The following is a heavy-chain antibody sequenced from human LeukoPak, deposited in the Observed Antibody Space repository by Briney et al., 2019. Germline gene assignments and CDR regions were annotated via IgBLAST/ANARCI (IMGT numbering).Heavy chain of an antibody. CDR1: GFTFSSYA. Sequence: PGGSLRLSCAASGFTFSSYAMSWARQAPGKGLEWVSVISGSGAGTYYADSVKGRFTIPRDNSRNTLYLRMNSLRADDTAVYYCAKSLSSSWYGVDYWGQGTLVTVSS. CDR2: ISGSGAGT. V-gene: IGHV3-23*01. CDR3: AKSLSSSWYGVDY. J-gene: IGHJ4*02. D-gene: IGHD6-13*01.